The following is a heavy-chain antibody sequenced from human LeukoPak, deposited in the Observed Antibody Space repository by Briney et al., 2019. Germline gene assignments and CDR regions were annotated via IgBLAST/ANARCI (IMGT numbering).Heavy chain of an antibody. Sequence: PGRSLRLSCAASGFTFGDYAMHWVRQAPGKGLEWVSGISWNSGSIGYADSVKGRFTISRDNAKNSLYLQMNSLRAEDTALYYCAKDASPTGDYYDSSGYDYWGQGTLVTVSS. CDR2: ISWNSGSI. J-gene: IGHJ4*02. D-gene: IGHD3-22*01. CDR1: GFTFGDYA. CDR3: AKDASPTGDYYDSSGYDY. V-gene: IGHV3-9*01.